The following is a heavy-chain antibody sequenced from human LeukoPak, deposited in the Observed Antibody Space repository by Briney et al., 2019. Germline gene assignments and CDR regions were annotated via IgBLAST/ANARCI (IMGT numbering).Heavy chain of an antibody. J-gene: IGHJ3*02. CDR3: AALHYYDSSGYYNHAFDI. CDR2: IIPIFGTA. CDR1: GGTFSSYA. D-gene: IGHD3-22*01. Sequence: ASVKVSCKASGGTFSSYAISWVRQAPGQGLEWMGGIIPIFGTANYAQKFQGRVTITTDESTSTAYMELSSLRSEDTAVYYCAALHYYDSSGYYNHAFDIWGQGTMVTVSS. V-gene: IGHV1-69*05.